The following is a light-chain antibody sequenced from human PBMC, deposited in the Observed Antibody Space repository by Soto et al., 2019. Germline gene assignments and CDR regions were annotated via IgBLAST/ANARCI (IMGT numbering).Light chain of an antibody. CDR3: SSLTSSGTRV. V-gene: IGLV2-14*01. CDR1: SSDVGGYNY. J-gene: IGLJ1*01. Sequence: QSALTQPASVSGSPGQSITISCTGTSSDVGGYNYVSWYQQHPGKAPKVMIYEVSNRPSGVSNRFSGSKSGNTASLTISGLQVEDEADYYCSSLTSSGTRVFGTGTKVTVL. CDR2: EVS.